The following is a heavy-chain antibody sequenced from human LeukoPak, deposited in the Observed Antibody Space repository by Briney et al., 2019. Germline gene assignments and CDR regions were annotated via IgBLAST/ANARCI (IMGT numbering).Heavy chain of an antibody. J-gene: IGHJ4*02. Sequence: GGSLRLSRAASGFIFTSHSMNWVRQAPGKGLEWVSFIDSSSSSIHYADSVRGRFTISRDNAKNLLYLQMNSLRAEDTAEYFCARGNGPGSFIIDYWGQGTLVAASS. V-gene: IGHV3-48*01. CDR1: GFIFTSHS. CDR2: IDSSSSSI. D-gene: IGHD3-10*01. CDR3: ARGNGPGSFIIDY.